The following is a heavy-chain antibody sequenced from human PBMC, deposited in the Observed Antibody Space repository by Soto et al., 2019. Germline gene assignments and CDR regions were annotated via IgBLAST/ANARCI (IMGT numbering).Heavy chain of an antibody. CDR1: GGAISGYY. CDR3: ARGQRFSDSFDP. V-gene: IGHV4-4*07. CDR2: IYSSGGT. Sequence: PSETLSLTCTVSGGAISGYYWTWIRQPAGKGLEWIGRIYSSGGTKYNPSLKSRVDMSLDMSKNQFSLRLNSVTAADTAVYYCARGQRFSDSFDPWGQGTLVT. J-gene: IGHJ5*02. D-gene: IGHD3-3*01.